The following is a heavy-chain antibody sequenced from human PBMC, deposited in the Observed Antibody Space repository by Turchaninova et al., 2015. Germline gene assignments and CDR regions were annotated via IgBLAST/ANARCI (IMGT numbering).Heavy chain of an antibody. CDR2: IYHIGGT. D-gene: IGHD4-17*01. Sequence: QVQLQQWGAGLLTPSETLSLTFAVYGGSFSDYYLSWIRPSPGKGRDCLGLIYHIGGTRENPSLKSRGTISLDPSNHHFALRLPSVTAADTAVYYFARHGRFYFGAGGQGVPVTVSP. CDR3: ARHGRFYFGA. CDR1: GGSFSDYY. V-gene: IGHV4-34*01. J-gene: IGHJ4*02.